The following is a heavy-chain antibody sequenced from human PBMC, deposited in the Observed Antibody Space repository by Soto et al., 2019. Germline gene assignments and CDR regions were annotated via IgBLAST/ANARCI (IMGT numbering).Heavy chain of an antibody. J-gene: IGHJ4*02. V-gene: IGHV1-69*13. Sequence: SVKVSCKASGGTFSSYAISWVRQAPGQGLEWMGGIIPIFGTANYAQKFQGRVTITADESTSTAYMELSSLRSEDTAVYYCARGGRTYYYDSSGYFDYWGQGTLVTVSS. CDR1: GGTFSSYA. CDR2: IIPIFGTA. D-gene: IGHD3-22*01. CDR3: ARGGRTYYYDSSGYFDY.